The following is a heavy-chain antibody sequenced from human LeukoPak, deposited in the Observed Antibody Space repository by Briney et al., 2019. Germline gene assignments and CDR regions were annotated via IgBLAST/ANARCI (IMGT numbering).Heavy chain of an antibody. J-gene: IGHJ4*02. CDR1: GFTFSDYA. D-gene: IGHD4-17*01. Sequence: PGGSPRLSCATSGFTFSDYAMHWVRQAPAKGLEWVAIIWYDGSIKYYEESVKGRFTISRDDSKNTVYLQMNSLRVEDTALYFCARSYGDYAPDYWGQGTLVTVSS. V-gene: IGHV3-33*01. CDR3: ARSYGDYAPDY. CDR2: IWYDGSIK.